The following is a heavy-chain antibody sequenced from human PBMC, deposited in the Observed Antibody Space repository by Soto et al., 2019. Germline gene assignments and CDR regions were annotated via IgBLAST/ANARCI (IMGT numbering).Heavy chain of an antibody. CDR1: GYTFTTYD. J-gene: IGHJ4*02. Sequence: QVQLVQSGAEVRKPGASVKVSCKASGYTFTTYDINWLRQARGQGLQWMGWMNPDSGTTGYAQTFQGRVTLTRDTYMNTAYMELSRLTYEDTAVYYCTRNRRETGDFDFWGQGTLVTVSS. CDR2: MNPDSGTT. CDR3: TRNRRETGDFDF. D-gene: IGHD7-27*01. V-gene: IGHV1-8*01.